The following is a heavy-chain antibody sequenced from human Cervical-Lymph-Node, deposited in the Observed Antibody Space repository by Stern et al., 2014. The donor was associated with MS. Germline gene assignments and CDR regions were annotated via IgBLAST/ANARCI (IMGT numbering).Heavy chain of an antibody. D-gene: IGHD4-11*01. CDR3: ARGVTAVTNYVPNWCFDL. Sequence: VQLVQSGPGLVKPSETLSLTCTVSGGSITNRDYWGWIRQPPGKGLEWIGSVYYSGITYYRPSLKSRAAISIDTYRNQVFLRVNSVTATDTAVYFCARGVTAVTNYVPNWCFDLWGRGTLVTVSS. CDR1: GGSITNRDY. J-gene: IGHJ2*01. CDR2: VYYSGIT. V-gene: IGHV4-39*01.